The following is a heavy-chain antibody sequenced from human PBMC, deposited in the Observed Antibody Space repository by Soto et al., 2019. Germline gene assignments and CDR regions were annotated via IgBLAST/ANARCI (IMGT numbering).Heavy chain of an antibody. Sequence: PGGSLRLSFAASGVTFSSYAMSWFGQAPGKGLEWVSAISGSGGSKYYADSVKGRFTISRDNSKNTLYLQMNSLRAGDTAVYYCAMLTETDPVDYWGQGTPVTVSS. CDR3: AMLTETDPVDY. J-gene: IGHJ4*02. CDR1: GVTFSSYA. D-gene: IGHD1-1*01. CDR2: ISGSGGSK. V-gene: IGHV3-23*01.